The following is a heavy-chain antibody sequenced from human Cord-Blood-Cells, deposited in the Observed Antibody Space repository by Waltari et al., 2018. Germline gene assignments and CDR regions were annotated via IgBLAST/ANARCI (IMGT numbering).Heavy chain of an antibody. Sequence: QVQLQESGPGLVKPSETLSLTCTVSVGPIRSHHWSWIRQPPGKGLEWIGYIYYSGSTNYNPSLKSRVTISVDTSKNQFSLKLSSVTAADTAVYYCARGSSYYYDSSGYYYFDYWGQGTLVTVSS. V-gene: IGHV4-59*11. D-gene: IGHD3-22*01. CDR3: ARGSSYYYDSSGYYYFDY. CDR2: IYYSGST. J-gene: IGHJ4*02. CDR1: VGPIRSHH.